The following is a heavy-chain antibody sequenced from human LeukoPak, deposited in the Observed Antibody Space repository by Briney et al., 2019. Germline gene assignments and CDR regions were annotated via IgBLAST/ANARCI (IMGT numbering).Heavy chain of an antibody. D-gene: IGHD5-18*01. Sequence: KPSGTLSLTCTVSGGSIRSGDYYWSWIRQPPGKGLEWFGYIYYTGNTYYNPSLKSRVTISVDTSKNQFPLKLSSVTAADTAVYYCAYTQPIQLWVWDDPYYMDVWGKGTTVTVSS. CDR1: GGSIRSGDYY. CDR2: IYYTGNT. J-gene: IGHJ6*03. V-gene: IGHV4-30-4*01. CDR3: AYTQPIQLWVWDDPYYMDV.